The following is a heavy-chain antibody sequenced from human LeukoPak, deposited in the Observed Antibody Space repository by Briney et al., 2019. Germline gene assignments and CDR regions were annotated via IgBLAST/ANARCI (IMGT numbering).Heavy chain of an antibody. CDR3: ARDFGSNNWYNWFDP. D-gene: IGHD6-13*01. CDR2: ISHDGSAV. CDR1: GFTLSNCG. J-gene: IGHJ5*02. Sequence: GRSLRLSCAASGFTLSNCGMHWVRQAPGKGPEWVAMISHDGSAVYNGDSVQGRFTISRDNLKNTLDLQMNSLRVDDSAVYYCARDFGSNNWYNWFDPWGQGTPVTVSS. V-gene: IGHV3-30*03.